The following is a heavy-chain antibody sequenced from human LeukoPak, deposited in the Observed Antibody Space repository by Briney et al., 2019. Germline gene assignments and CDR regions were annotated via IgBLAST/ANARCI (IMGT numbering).Heavy chain of an antibody. CDR1: GFTFSSYS. CDR2: ISSSSSTI. Sequence: GGSLRLSCAASGFTFSSYSMNWVRQAPGKGLEWVSYISSSSSTIYYADSVKGRFTISRDNAKNSLYLQMNSLRTEDTAVYYCARDSIAAAGRPTKVEEAFDIWGQGTMVTVSS. CDR3: ARDSIAAAGRPTKVEEAFDI. D-gene: IGHD6-13*01. J-gene: IGHJ3*02. V-gene: IGHV3-48*01.